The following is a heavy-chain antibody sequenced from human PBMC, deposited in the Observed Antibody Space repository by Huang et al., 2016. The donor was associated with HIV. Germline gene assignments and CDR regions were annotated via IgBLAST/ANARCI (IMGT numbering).Heavy chain of an antibody. CDR2: ISYDGRNK. CDR3: ARRAVAGIYYYYYMDV. CDR1: GFTFSDYG. Sequence: QVQLVESGGGVVQPGGSLGLSCDASGFTFSDYGMHWVRQAAGKGLDGVAVISYDGRNKYYTESVKGRFTIARDNSKNALYLQMNSLRAEDTAVYYCARRAVAGIYYYYYMDVWGKGTTVTVSS. D-gene: IGHD6-19*01. V-gene: IGHV3-30*04. J-gene: IGHJ6*03.